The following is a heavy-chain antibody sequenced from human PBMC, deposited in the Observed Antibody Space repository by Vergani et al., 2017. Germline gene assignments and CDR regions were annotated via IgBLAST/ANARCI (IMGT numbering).Heavy chain of an antibody. V-gene: IGHV1-2*02. CDR2: INPNSGDT. CDR1: GYTFTSYA. J-gene: IGHJ4*02. CDR3: ARAIVSSGRGGYYSDS. D-gene: IGHD6-19*01. Sequence: QVQLVQSGSELKKPGASVRVSCKASGYTFTSYAMNWVRQAPGQGLEWMGWINPNSGDTDYAQKFQGRVTLTRDTPISTAYMDLSRLRSDDTAVYYCARAIVSSGRGGYYSDSWGQGTLVTVSS.